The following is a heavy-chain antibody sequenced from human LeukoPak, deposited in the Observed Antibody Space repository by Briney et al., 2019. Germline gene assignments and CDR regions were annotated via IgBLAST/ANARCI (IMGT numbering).Heavy chain of an antibody. CDR2: ISSDGSSQ. D-gene: IGHD4/OR15-4a*01. CDR3: AKSGLSRFDY. V-gene: IGHV3-30*04. J-gene: IGHJ4*02. Sequence: GTSLRLSCAASGFTFSSHDFHWVRQAPGKGLEWVVVISSDGSSQFYADSVKGRLTISRDNSKNTLSLQMNSLRAEDTAVYYCAKSGLSRFDYWGQGTLVTVSS. CDR1: GFTFSSHD.